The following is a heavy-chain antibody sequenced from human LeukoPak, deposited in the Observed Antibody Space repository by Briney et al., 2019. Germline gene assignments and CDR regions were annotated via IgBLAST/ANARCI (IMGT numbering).Heavy chain of an antibody. CDR2: IRYDGSNK. V-gene: IGHV3-30*02. J-gene: IGHJ4*02. CDR1: GFTVSSNY. CDR3: AKDSRVVRGFDY. D-gene: IGHD3-10*01. Sequence: GGSLRLSCAASGFTVSSNYMSWVRQAPGKGLEWVAFIRYDGSNKYYADSVKGRFTISRDNSKNTLYLQMNSLRAEDTAVYYCAKDSRVVRGFDYWGQGTLVTVSS.